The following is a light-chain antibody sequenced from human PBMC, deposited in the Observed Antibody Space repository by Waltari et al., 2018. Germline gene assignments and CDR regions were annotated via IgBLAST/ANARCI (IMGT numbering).Light chain of an antibody. Sequence: QSALTQPASVSGSPGQSITISCTRTTNDIGSYNLVSWYQQHPGKAPKVIIFEVNKRPSGVSNRFSGSKSGNTASLTVSGLHPEDEADYYCCSYAGTPRVVFGGGTKLTVL. CDR1: TNDIGSYNL. J-gene: IGLJ2*01. CDR3: CSYAGTPRVV. V-gene: IGLV2-23*02. CDR2: EVN.